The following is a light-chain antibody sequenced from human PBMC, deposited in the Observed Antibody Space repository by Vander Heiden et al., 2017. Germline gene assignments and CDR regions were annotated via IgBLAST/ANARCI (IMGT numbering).Light chain of an antibody. J-gene: IGKJ1*01. CDR1: QSVSSSY. Sequence: EIVLPQSPGTLSLSPGARATLSCRASQSVSSSYLARHQQTPSQAPRLLIYGESSRATGIPDRFTGSGSATAFTLTISRLEPEDFAVYYCQHYGSSHPRTFGQGTRVEIK. CDR3: QHYGSSHPRT. V-gene: IGKV3-20*01. CDR2: GES.